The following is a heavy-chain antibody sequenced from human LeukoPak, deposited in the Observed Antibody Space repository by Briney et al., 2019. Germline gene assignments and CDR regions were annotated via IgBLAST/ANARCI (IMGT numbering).Heavy chain of an antibody. CDR2: MNPNGGNT. V-gene: IGHV1-8*01. CDR1: GYTFTSYD. CDR3: ARGHCSSTSCYQHWFDP. Sequence: ASVKVSCKASGYTFTSYDVNWVRQATGQGLEWMGWMNPNGGNTGYAQKFQGRVTMTRNTSISTVYMELSSLRSDDTAVYFCARGHCSSTSCYQHWFDPWGQGTLVTVSS. D-gene: IGHD2-2*01. J-gene: IGHJ5*02.